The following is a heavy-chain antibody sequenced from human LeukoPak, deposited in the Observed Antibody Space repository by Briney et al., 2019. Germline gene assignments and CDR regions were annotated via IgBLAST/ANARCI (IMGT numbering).Heavy chain of an antibody. CDR2: IYYSGST. V-gene: IGHV4-31*03. D-gene: IGHD5-12*01. Sequence: SETLSLTCTVSGGSISSGGYYWSWIRQHPGKGLEWIGYIYYSGSTYYNPSLKSRVTISVDTSKNQFSLKLSSVTAADTAVYYCARFDIVATIDYWGQGTLVTASS. CDR1: GGSISSGGYY. CDR3: ARFDIVATIDY. J-gene: IGHJ4*02.